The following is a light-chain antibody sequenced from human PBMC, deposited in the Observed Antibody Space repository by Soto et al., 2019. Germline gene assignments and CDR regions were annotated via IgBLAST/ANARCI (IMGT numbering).Light chain of an antibody. J-gene: IGKJ1*01. Sequence: DIQMTQSPSTLSSSVGDRVTITCRASQNINRWLAWYQQKPGQAPNLLIYDASTLESGVPSRFSGSGSGSEFTLTISSRQPDDFATYYCQQYNGYFRTFGQGTRVEIK. CDR1: QNINRW. CDR3: QQYNGYFRT. CDR2: DAS. V-gene: IGKV1-5*01.